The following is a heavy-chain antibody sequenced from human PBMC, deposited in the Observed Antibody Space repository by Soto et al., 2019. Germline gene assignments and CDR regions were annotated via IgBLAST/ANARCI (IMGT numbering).Heavy chain of an antibody. CDR1: GYSFTSYC. J-gene: IGHJ6*02. V-gene: IGHV5-51*01. D-gene: IGHD6-6*01. CDR3: ARHHSSSSGYYYYYGMDA. Sequence: RGESLKISCKGSGYSFTSYCIGWVRQMPGKGLEWMGIIYPGDSDTRYSPSFQGQVTISADKSISTAYLQWSSLKASDTAMYYCARHHSSSSGYYYYYGMDAWGQGTTVTVSS. CDR2: IYPGDSDT.